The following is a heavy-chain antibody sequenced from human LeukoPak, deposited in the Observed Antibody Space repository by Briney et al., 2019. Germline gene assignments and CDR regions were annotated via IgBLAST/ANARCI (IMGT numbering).Heavy chain of an antibody. CDR1: GYTFTSYG. CDR3: ARDPHRHAAAHPFEY. Sequence: ASVKVSCKASGYTFTSYGISWVRQAPGQGLEWMGWISAYNGNTNYAQKFQGRVTMTTDTSTSTAYMELRSLRSDDTAVYYCARDPHRHAAAHPFEYCGQGTLVTVSS. V-gene: IGHV1-18*01. J-gene: IGHJ4*02. CDR2: ISAYNGNT. D-gene: IGHD6-13*01.